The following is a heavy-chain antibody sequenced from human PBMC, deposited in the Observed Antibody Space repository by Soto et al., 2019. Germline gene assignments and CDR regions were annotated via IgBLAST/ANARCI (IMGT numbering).Heavy chain of an antibody. D-gene: IGHD3-3*01. J-gene: IGHJ5*02. CDR1: GGSISSGGYY. CDR3: ARDFWLGGRWFEP. Sequence: SETLSLTCTVSGGSISSGGYYWSWIRQHPGKGLEWIGYIYYSGSTYYNPSLKSRVTISVDTSKNQFSLKLSSVTAADTAVYYCARDFWLGGRWFEPWGQGTLVTV. V-gene: IGHV4-31*03. CDR2: IYYSGST.